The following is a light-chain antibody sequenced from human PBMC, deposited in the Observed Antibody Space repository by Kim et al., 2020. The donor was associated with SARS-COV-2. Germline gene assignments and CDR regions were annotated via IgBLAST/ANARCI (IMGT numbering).Light chain of an antibody. CDR1: SLRSYY. V-gene: IGLV3-19*01. Sequence: VALGQTVRITCQGDSLRSYYATWYQQKPGQAPILVIYGKNNRPSGIPDRFSGSSSGNTASFTITGTQAGDEADYYCNSRDSNDNVVFGGGTKLTVL. J-gene: IGLJ2*01. CDR3: NSRDSNDNVV. CDR2: GKN.